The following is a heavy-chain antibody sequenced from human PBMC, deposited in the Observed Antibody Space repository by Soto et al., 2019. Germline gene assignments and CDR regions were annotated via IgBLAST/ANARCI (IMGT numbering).Heavy chain of an antibody. CDR1: GGTFSSYA. J-gene: IGHJ4*02. D-gene: IGHD3-22*01. CDR2: IIPIFGTA. CDR3: ASGRGTYYYDSSGYWRFDY. Sequence: QVQLVQSGAEVKKPGSSVKVSCKASGGTFSSYAISWVRQAPGQGLEWMGGIIPIFGTANYAQKFQGRVTITADEYTSTAYMELSSLRSEDTAVYYCASGRGTYYYDSSGYWRFDYWGQGTLVTVSS. V-gene: IGHV1-69*01.